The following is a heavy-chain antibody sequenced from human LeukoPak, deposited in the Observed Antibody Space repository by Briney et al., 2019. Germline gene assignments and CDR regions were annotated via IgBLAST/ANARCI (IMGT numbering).Heavy chain of an antibody. D-gene: IGHD6-13*01. V-gene: IGHV1-69*13. CDR1: GYTFTGYY. J-gene: IGHJ4*02. CDR3: ASGGNQQLEHGY. Sequence: SVKVSCKASGYTFTGYYMHWVRQAPGQGLEWMGGIIPIFGTANYAQKFQGRVTITADESTSTAYMELSSLRSEDTAVYYCASGGNQQLEHGYWGQGTLVTVSS. CDR2: IIPIFGTA.